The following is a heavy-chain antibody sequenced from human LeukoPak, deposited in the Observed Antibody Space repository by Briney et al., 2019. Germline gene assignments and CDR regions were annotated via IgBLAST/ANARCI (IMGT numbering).Heavy chain of an antibody. V-gene: IGHV3-33*01. Sequence: GGSLRLSCAASGFTFSSYGMHWVRQAPGKGLEWVAVIWYDGSNKYYGDSVKGQFTISRDNAKNSLHLQMNTLRAEDTAVYYCARERDGRFFDYWGQGTLVTVSS. CDR3: ARERDGRFFDY. J-gene: IGHJ4*02. CDR2: IWYDGSNK. D-gene: IGHD5-24*01. CDR1: GFTFSSYG.